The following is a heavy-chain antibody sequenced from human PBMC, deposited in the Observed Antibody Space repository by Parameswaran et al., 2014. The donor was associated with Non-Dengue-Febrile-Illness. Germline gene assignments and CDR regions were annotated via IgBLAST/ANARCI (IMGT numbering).Heavy chain of an antibody. V-gene: IGHV1-46*01. CDR2: INPSGGST. D-gene: IGHD6-19*01. CDR3: ARDKEAESYYYYGMDV. J-gene: IGHJ6*02. Sequence: WVRQAPGQGLEWMGIINPSGGSTSYAQKFQGRVTMTRDTSTSTVYMELSSLRSEDTAVYYCARDKEAESYYYYGMDVWGQGTTVTVSS.